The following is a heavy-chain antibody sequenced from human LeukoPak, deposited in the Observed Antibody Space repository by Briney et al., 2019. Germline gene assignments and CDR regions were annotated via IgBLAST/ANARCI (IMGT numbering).Heavy chain of an antibody. V-gene: IGHV4-59*01. CDR3: AREAGRVVGAINYYYGMDV. Sequence: SETLSLTCTVSGGSISSYYWSWIRQPPGKGLEWIGYIYYSGSTNYNPSLKSRVTISVDTSKNQFSLKLSSVTAADTAVYYCAREAGRVVGAINYYYGMDVWGQGTTVTVS. CDR2: IYYSGST. J-gene: IGHJ6*02. CDR1: GGSISSYY. D-gene: IGHD1-26*01.